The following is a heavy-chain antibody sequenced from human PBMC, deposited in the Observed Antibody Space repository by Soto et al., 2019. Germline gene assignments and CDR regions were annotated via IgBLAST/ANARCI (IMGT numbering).Heavy chain of an antibody. CDR2: INPNSGGT. J-gene: IGHJ3*02. D-gene: IGHD6-13*01. CDR1: GYTFTGYY. CDR3: ARAAAAGSRPAFDI. Sequence: ASVKVSCKASGYTFTGYYMHWVRQAPGQGLEWMGWINPNSGGTNYAQKFQGWVTMTRDTSISTAYMELSRLRSDDTAVYYCARAAAAGSRPAFDIWGQGTMVTVSS. V-gene: IGHV1-2*04.